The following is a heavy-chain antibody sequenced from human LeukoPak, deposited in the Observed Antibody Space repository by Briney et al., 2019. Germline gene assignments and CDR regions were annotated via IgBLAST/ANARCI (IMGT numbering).Heavy chain of an antibody. CDR3: AKEFVRSYYYVFDY. CDR2: ISGSGGST. J-gene: IGHJ4*02. D-gene: IGHD3-10*02. V-gene: IGHV3-23*01. CDR1: GFTFSSYA. Sequence: PGGSLRLSCAASGFTFSSYAMSWVRQAPGKGLEWVSAISGSGGSTYFADSVQGRFTISRDNSENTLYLQMNSLRTEDTALYYCAKEFVRSYYYVFDYWVQGTLVTVSS.